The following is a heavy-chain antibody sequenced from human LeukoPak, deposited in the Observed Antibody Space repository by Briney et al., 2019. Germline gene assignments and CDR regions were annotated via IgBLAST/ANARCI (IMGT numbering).Heavy chain of an antibody. Sequence: GGSLRLSCAASGFTFSSYSMSWVRQAPGKGLEWVSAISGSGGSTYYADSVKGRFTISRDNSKNTLYLQMNSLRAEDTAVYYCAKSPASIAAAGGVDYWGQGTLVTVSS. CDR3: AKSPASIAAAGGVDY. J-gene: IGHJ4*02. CDR2: ISGSGGST. V-gene: IGHV3-23*01. CDR1: GFTFSSYS. D-gene: IGHD6-13*01.